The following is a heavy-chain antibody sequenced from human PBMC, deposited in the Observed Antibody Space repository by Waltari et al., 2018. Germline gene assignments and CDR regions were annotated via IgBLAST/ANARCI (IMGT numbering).Heavy chain of an antibody. CDR2: IYSGGST. CDR1: GFTFSSYG. CDR3: AKDTYYYDSSAPLNYYYYMDV. D-gene: IGHD3-22*01. J-gene: IGHJ6*03. V-gene: IGHV3-NL1*01. Sequence: QVQLVESGGGVVQPGRSLRLSCAASGFTFSSYGMHWVRQAPGQGLGWVSVIYSGGSTYYADSVKGRFTISRDNSKNTLYLQMNSLRAEDTAVYYCAKDTYYYDSSAPLNYYYYMDVWGKGTTVTVSS.